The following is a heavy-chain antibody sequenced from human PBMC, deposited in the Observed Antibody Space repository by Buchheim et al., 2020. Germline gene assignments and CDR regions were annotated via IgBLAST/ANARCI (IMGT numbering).Heavy chain of an antibody. Sequence: EVQLVESGGGLVQPGGSLKLSCAASGFSFSGSAIHWVRQAAGEGLEWVGRITIVSNSYATAYAASIKGRFTISRDDSMYPAYLQMNSLKTEDTAVYYCAKALNYAGTGYYSNWYFDLWGLGTL. CDR1: GFSFSGSA. J-gene: IGHJ2*01. CDR2: ITIVSNSYAT. D-gene: IGHD3-22*01. CDR3: AKALNYAGTGYYSNWYFDL. V-gene: IGHV3-73*02.